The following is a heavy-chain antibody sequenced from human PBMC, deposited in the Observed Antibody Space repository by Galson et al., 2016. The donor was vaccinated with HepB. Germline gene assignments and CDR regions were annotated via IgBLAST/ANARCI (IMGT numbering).Heavy chain of an antibody. Sequence: SLRLSCAASGFTFSSYAVSWVRQAPGKGLEWVSAISGGGSKYYADSVEGRFTISRDNSKNTLYLQMNSLRVEETAVYYRAKQRGHPVSSYYFDYWGQGTLVTVSS. CDR3: AKQRGHPVSSYYFDY. V-gene: IGHV3-23*01. CDR2: ISGGGSK. D-gene: IGHD3-10*01. CDR1: GFTFSSYA. J-gene: IGHJ4*02.